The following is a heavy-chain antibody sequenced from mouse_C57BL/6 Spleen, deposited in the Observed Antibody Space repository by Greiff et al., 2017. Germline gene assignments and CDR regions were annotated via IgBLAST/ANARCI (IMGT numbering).Heavy chain of an antibody. CDR1: GYTFTSYW. J-gene: IGHJ1*03. D-gene: IGHD1-1*01. Sequence: QVQLQQSGAELVRPGSSVKLSCKASGYTFTSYWMHWVKQRPIQGLEWIGNIDPSDSETHYNQKFKDKATLTVDKSSSTAYMQLSSLTSEDSAVYYCASSSYYGSSYWYFDVWGTGTTVTVSS. CDR3: ASSSYYGSSYWYFDV. V-gene: IGHV1-52*01. CDR2: IDPSDSET.